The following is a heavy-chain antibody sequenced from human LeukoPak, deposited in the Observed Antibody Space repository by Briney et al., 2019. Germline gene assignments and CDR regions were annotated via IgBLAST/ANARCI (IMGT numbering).Heavy chain of an antibody. CDR2: ISYDGSNK. CDR1: GFTLSSYV. V-gene: IGHV3-30*01. J-gene: IGHJ5*02. D-gene: IGHD1-26*01. CDR3: ARDADSGSNPATLSRWFDP. Sequence: GRSLRLSCAASGFTLSSYVMPGVRQAPGKGRGWVAVISYDGSNKYYADSVKGRFTNSRDNSKNTLYLQMNSLRAEDTAVYYCARDADSGSNPATLSRWFDPWGQGTLVTVSS.